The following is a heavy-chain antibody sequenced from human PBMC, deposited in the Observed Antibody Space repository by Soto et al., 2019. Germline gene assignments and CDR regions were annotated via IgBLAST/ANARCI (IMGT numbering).Heavy chain of an antibody. J-gene: IGHJ6*02. Sequence: ASVKVSCKASGYTFIGYYIHWVRQAPGQGLEWMGWINPKNGDTNYAQKFQGWVTMTKDTSISTAYMELSRLTSDDTAVYYCARERSSAGAARPAYYYYGMDVWGQGTKVTVSS. CDR2: INPKNGDT. V-gene: IGHV1-2*04. CDR1: GYTFIGYY. D-gene: IGHD6-6*01. CDR3: ARERSSAGAARPAYYYYGMDV.